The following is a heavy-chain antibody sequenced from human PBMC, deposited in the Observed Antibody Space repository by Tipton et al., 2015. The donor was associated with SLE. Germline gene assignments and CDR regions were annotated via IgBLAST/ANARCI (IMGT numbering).Heavy chain of an antibody. CDR2: IFHSGST. D-gene: IGHD3-3*01. V-gene: IGHV4-4*02. CDR1: GGSISSSNW. J-gene: IGHJ3*02. Sequence: TLSLTCAISGGSISSSNWWSWVRQPPGKRLEWIGEIFHSGSTTYNPSLKSRVTISVDKSKNQFSLKVTSVTAADTAVYYCARGGSKHYDFWGRQMGPHAFDIWGQETKVTVSS. CDR3: ARGGSKHYDFWGRQMGPHAFDI.